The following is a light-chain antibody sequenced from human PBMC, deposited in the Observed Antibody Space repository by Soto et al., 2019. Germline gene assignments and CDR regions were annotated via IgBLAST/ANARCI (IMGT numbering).Light chain of an antibody. CDR2: DAS. V-gene: IGKV3-15*01. J-gene: IGKJ1*01. Sequence: EIVMTQSPATLSVSPGERATLSCRASEGISNDLAWYQQKPGQAPRLLIYDASTRATGIPARFSGTVSGTEFTPTISSLQSEDSAVYYCQQYNKWLPEWTFGQGTKVEIK. CDR3: QQYNKWLPEWT. CDR1: EGISND.